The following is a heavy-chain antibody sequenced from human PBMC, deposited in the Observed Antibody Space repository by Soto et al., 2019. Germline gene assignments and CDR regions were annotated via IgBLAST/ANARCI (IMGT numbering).Heavy chain of an antibody. CDR1: GGSISSGGYY. J-gene: IGHJ3*02. V-gene: IGHV4-31*03. Sequence: QVQLQESGPGLVKPSQTLSLTCTVSGGSISSGGYYWSWIRQHPGKGLEWIGNIYYSGSTYYNPSLKSRVTISVDTSKNQFYLKLSSVTAADTAVYYCARSVVVIARGHDACDIWGQGTMVTVSS. CDR2: IYYSGST. D-gene: IGHD2-21*01. CDR3: ARSVVVIARGHDACDI.